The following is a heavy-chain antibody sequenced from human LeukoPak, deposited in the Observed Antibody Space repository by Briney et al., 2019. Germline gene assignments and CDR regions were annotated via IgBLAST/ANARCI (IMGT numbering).Heavy chain of an antibody. Sequence: GGSLRLSCAASGFTFSSYAMSWVRQAPGKGLEWVSAISGSTGNTYYADSVKGRFTISRDNSKNTVYLQMNSLRAEDAAVYYCAKDPPYYYDSSGYGGGAFCNWGQGTMVTVSS. CDR1: GFTFSSYA. V-gene: IGHV3-23*01. J-gene: IGHJ3*02. CDR2: ISGSTGNT. CDR3: AKDPPYYYDSSGYGGGAFCN. D-gene: IGHD3-22*01.